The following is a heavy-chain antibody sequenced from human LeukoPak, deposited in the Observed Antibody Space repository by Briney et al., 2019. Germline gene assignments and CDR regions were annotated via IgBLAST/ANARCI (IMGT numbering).Heavy chain of an antibody. CDR2: ISGSGGST. Sequence: PGGSLRLSRAASAFTFSTYSMHWVRQAPGKGLGWVSAISGSGGSTYYADSVKGRFTISRDNSKNTLYLQMNSLRAEDTAVYYCARAPYYYGSGSYHAPYYFDYWGQGTLVTVSS. V-gene: IGHV3-23*01. CDR1: AFTFSTYS. D-gene: IGHD3-10*01. J-gene: IGHJ4*02. CDR3: ARAPYYYGSGSYHAPYYFDY.